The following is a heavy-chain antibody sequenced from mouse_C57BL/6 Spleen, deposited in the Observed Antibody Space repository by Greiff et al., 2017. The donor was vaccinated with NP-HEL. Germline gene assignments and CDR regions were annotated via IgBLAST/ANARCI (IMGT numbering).Heavy chain of an antibody. V-gene: IGHV1-20*01. CDR3: ALGMTTVVAHWYFDV. D-gene: IGHD1-1*01. CDR1: GYSFTGYF. CDR2: INPYNGDT. J-gene: IGHJ1*03. Sequence: VQLQQSGPELVKPGDSVKISCKASGYSFTGYFMNWVMQSHGKSLEWIGRINPYNGDTFYNQKFKGKATLTVDKSSSTAHMELRSLTSEDSAVYYCALGMTTVVAHWYFDVWGTGTTVTVSS.